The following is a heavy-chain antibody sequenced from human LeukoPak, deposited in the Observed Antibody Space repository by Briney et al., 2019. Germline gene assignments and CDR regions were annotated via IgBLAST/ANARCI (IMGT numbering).Heavy chain of an antibody. D-gene: IGHD6-13*01. Sequence: GGSLRLSCAVSGFTFSDYYMSWIRQAPGKGLEWVSYISSGGSTISHADSVKGRFTISRDNAENSLYLQMNSLRAEDTAVYYCASRAAAGRCFDYWGQGNLVIVSS. V-gene: IGHV3-11*01. CDR1: GFTFSDYY. CDR3: ASRAAAGRCFDY. CDR2: ISSGGSTI. J-gene: IGHJ4*02.